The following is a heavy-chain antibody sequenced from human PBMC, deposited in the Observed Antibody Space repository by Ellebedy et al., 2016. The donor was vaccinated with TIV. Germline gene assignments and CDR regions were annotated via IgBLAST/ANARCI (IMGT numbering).Heavy chain of an antibody. D-gene: IGHD3/OR15-3a*01. Sequence: MPSETLSLTCSVSGGSIISGSSYWGWIRQPPGKGLEWIGSVYYGGSTISNPSLKSRVAISVDTSKKQFSLKLSSVTAADMAIYYCARLDFSGLDPYYFDFWGQGTLVTVSS. CDR3: ARLDFSGLDPYYFDF. CDR1: GGSIISGSSY. CDR2: VYYGGST. J-gene: IGHJ4*02. V-gene: IGHV4-39*01.